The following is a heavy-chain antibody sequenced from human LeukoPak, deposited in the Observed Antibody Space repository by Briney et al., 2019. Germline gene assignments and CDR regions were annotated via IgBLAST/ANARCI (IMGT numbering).Heavy chain of an antibody. J-gene: IGHJ4*02. V-gene: IGHV3-20*04. CDR1: GFTFDDYG. CDR2: INWNGGST. Sequence: GGSLRLSCAASGFTFDDYGMSWVRQAPGKGLEWVSGINWNGGSTGYADSVKGRVIISRDNAKNSLYLQMNSLRAEDTALYYCARGVGLRFLEWLYDYWGQGTLVTVSS. D-gene: IGHD3-3*01. CDR3: ARGVGLRFLEWLYDY.